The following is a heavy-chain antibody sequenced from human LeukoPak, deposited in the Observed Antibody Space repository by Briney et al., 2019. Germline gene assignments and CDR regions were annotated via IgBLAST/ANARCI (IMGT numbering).Heavy chain of an antibody. CDR3: ARGGDGYNSDYFDY. J-gene: IGHJ4*02. CDR2: IKQDGSEK. CDR1: GITLSNYA. V-gene: IGHV3-7*01. Sequence: GGSLRLSCVVSGITLSNYAMSWVRQAPGKGLEWVANIKQDGSEKYYVDSVKGRFTISRDNAKNSLYLQMNSLRAEDTAVYYCARGGDGYNSDYFDYWGQGTPVTVSS. D-gene: IGHD5-24*01.